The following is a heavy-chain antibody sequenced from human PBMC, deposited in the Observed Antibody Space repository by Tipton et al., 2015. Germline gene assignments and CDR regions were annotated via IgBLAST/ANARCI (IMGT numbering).Heavy chain of an antibody. CDR2: IWYDGSDK. J-gene: IGHJ4*02. D-gene: IGHD5-18*01. CDR1: GFTFSGYS. CDR3: ARDSEYSYGPDAFDY. Sequence: SLRLSCAASGFTFSGYSMHWVRQAPGKGLEWVAVIWYDGSDKYYADSVKGRFTISRDNSKNTLYLQMSSLRAEDAAVYYCARDSEYSYGPDAFDYWGQGTLVTVSS. V-gene: IGHV3-33*08.